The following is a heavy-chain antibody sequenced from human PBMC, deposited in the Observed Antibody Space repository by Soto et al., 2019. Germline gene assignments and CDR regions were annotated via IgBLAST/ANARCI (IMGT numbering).Heavy chain of an antibody. CDR2: INHSGST. J-gene: IGHJ5*02. CDR3: ARVLYRAASP. CDR1: GGSFIGYY. V-gene: IGHV4-34*01. D-gene: IGHD6-25*01. Sequence: SETLSLTCAVYGGSFIGYYWSWIRQPSGKGLEWIGEINHSGSTNYNPSLKSRVTISVDTSKNQFSLKLSSVTAADTAVYYCARVLYRAASPWGQGTLVTVSS.